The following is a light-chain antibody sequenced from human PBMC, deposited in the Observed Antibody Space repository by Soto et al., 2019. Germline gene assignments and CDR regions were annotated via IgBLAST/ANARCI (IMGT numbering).Light chain of an antibody. V-gene: IGLV2-8*01. CDR1: SSDVGGYNY. CDR2: EVN. Sequence: QSALTQPPSASGSPGQSVTISCTGTSSDVGGYNYVSWYQQYPGKAPNLMIYEVNKRPSGVPDRFSGSKSGNTASLTVSGLRAEDEADYYCSSYAGTNNLEVFGGGTKLTVL. J-gene: IGLJ3*02. CDR3: SSYAGTNNLEV.